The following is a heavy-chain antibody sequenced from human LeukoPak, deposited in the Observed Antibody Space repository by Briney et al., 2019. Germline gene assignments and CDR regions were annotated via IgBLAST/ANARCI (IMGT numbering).Heavy chain of an antibody. V-gene: IGHV1-2*02. CDR2: INPNSGGT. D-gene: IGHD3-16*01. CDR3: ARVQYYDYVWGSSYYMDV. Sequence: ASVKVSCKASGYTFTGYYMHWVRQAPGQGLEWMGWINPNSGGTNYAQKFQGRVTMTRDTSISTAYMELSRLRSDDTAVYYCARVQYYDYVWGSSYYMDVWGKGTTVTVSS. J-gene: IGHJ6*03. CDR1: GYTFTGYY.